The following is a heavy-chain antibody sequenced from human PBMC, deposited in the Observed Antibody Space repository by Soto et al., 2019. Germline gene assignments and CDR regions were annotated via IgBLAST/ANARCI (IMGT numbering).Heavy chain of an antibody. CDR1: GGTFSSYA. CDR2: IIPIFGTA. CDR3: ARDGPGYSSSWHYYYGMDV. V-gene: IGHV1-69*12. D-gene: IGHD6-13*01. J-gene: IGHJ6*02. Sequence: QVQLVQSGAEVKKPGSSVKVSCKASGGTFSSYAISWVRQAPGQGLEWMGGIIPIFGTANYAQKFQGRVTSTADESTSTAYMELSSLRSEDTAVYYCARDGPGYSSSWHYYYGMDVWGQGTTVNVSS.